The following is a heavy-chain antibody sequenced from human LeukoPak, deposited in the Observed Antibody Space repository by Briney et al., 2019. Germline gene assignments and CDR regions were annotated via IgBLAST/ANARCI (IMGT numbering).Heavy chain of an antibody. Sequence: SETLSLTCTVSGGSISISSYYWGWIRQPPGKGLEWIGSLYYTGSTFYNPSLKSRFTIFVDASKNQFSQKLSSVTAADTAVYYCARHKADVAFDTWGQGTMVTASS. CDR1: GGSISISSYY. D-gene: IGHD2-15*01. CDR2: LYYTGST. CDR3: ARHKADVAFDT. J-gene: IGHJ3*02. V-gene: IGHV4-39*01.